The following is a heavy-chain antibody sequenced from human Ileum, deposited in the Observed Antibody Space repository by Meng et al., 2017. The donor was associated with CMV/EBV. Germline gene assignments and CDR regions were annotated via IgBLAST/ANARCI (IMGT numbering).Heavy chain of an antibody. D-gene: IGHD1-1*01. CDR1: GYTFTANH. Sequence: QVLLVQSWTDVKNPGASVKVSCKTSGYTFTANHLHWVRQAPGQGLEWMGWIYPLNGDTYFAQKFQDRVTMTRDTSITTAYMELSSLTSDDTAIYYCVRENWYYDFWGQGTLVTVSS. CDR2: IYPLNGDT. V-gene: IGHV1-2*02. J-gene: IGHJ4*02. CDR3: VRENWYYDF.